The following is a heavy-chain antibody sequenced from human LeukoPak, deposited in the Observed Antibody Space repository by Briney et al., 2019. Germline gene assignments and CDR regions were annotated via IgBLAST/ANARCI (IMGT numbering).Heavy chain of an antibody. CDR2: IWYDGSNK. D-gene: IGHD2-15*01. Sequence: GGSLRLSCAASGFTFSSYGMNWVRQAPGKGLEWVAVIWYDGSNKYYADSVKGGFTISRDNSKNPLYLQMNSLRAEDTAVYYCARDEASFGFDYWGQGTLVTVSS. V-gene: IGHV3-33*01. CDR3: ARDEASFGFDY. J-gene: IGHJ4*02. CDR1: GFTFSSYG.